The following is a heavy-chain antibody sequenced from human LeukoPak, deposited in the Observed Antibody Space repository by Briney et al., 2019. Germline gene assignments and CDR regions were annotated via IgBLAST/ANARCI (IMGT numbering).Heavy chain of an antibody. V-gene: IGHV3-30*04. CDR2: ISYDGSNK. Sequence: GGSLRLSCAASGFTFSSYAMHWVRQAPGKGPAWVTVISYDGSNKYYADSGNGRFTISREHSKNTLYLQMNRLRAEETAVYYCARGATAMAFDYWGQGTLVTVSS. D-gene: IGHD5-18*01. J-gene: IGHJ4*02. CDR1: GFTFSSYA. CDR3: ARGATAMAFDY.